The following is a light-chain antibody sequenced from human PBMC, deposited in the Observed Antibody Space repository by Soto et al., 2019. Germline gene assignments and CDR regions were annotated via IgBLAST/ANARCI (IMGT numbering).Light chain of an antibody. CDR2: GNN. Sequence: QSVLTQPPSVSGAPGQRVTISCTGSSNIGASYDVHWYQQLPGTAPKLLMYGNNNRPSGVPDRLSCSKSGTSASLAITGLQSEDEADYYCQSYDSSLSGYDFGTGTKLTVL. V-gene: IGLV1-40*01. J-gene: IGLJ1*01. CDR3: QSYDSSLSGYD. CDR1: SSNIGASYD.